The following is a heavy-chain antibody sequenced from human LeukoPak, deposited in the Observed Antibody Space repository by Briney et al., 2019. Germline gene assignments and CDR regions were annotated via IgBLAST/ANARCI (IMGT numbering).Heavy chain of an antibody. CDR2: IWYDGSNK. V-gene: IGHV3-33*01. CDR3: ARSWKQWLHGPGLDY. Sequence: PGGSLRLSCAASGFTFSSYGMHWVRQAPGKGLEWVAVIWYDGSNKYYADSVKGRFTISRDKSKNTLYLQMNSLRAEDTAVYYCARSWKQWLHGPGLDYWGQGTLVTVSS. CDR1: GFTFSSYG. J-gene: IGHJ4*02. D-gene: IGHD6-19*01.